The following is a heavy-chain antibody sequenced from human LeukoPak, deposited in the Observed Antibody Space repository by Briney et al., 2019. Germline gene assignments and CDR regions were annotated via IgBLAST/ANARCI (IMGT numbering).Heavy chain of an antibody. J-gene: IGHJ4*02. Sequence: GGSLRLSCAASGFTFSTCAMSWVRQAPRKGLEWVSTISGGGRSTDYADSVKGLFTISRDNSKNTLYLQMNSLRAEDTAVYYCARFPRDPWRFDYWGQGTLVTVSS. CDR1: GFTFSTCA. CDR2: ISGGGRST. V-gene: IGHV3-23*01. CDR3: ARFPRDPWRFDY. D-gene: IGHD3-3*01.